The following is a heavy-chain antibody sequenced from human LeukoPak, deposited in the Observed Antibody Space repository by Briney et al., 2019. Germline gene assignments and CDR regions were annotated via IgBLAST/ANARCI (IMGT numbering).Heavy chain of an antibody. V-gene: IGHV4-4*07. CDR2: TYTSGGT. J-gene: IGHJ4*02. CDR1: GGSISSYY. Sequence: SETLSLTCTVSGGSISSYYWNWIRQPAGKGLEWIGHTYTSGGTNYNSSLKSRVTMSVDTSKNQFSVKLNSVIAADTAMYYCARGVYLGNGYYFDYWGQGTLVTVSS. D-gene: IGHD2-8*01. CDR3: ARGVYLGNGYYFDY.